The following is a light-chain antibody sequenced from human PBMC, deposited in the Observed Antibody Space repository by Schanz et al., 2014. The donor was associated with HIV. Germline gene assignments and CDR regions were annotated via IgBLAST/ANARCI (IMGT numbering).Light chain of an antibody. J-gene: IGLJ3*02. Sequence: QSVLTQPPSASGTPGQRVTISCSGSSSNIKINAVNWYHHLPGTGPKLLIYATYNRPSGVPDRFSGSDSGASASLAISGLQSEDEADYYCSSWDDSLKGWVFGGGTKLTVL. CDR2: ATY. CDR3: SSWDDSLKGWV. CDR1: SSNIKINA. V-gene: IGLV1-44*01.